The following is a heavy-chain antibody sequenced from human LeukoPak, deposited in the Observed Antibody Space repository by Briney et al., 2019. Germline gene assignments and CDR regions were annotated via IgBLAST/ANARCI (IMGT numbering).Heavy chain of an antibody. CDR2: IYHSGST. V-gene: IGHV4-30-2*01. CDR1: GGSISSGGYS. J-gene: IGHJ3*02. CDR3: ARAYDIYSDAFDI. Sequence: SETLSLTCAVSGGSISSGGYSWSWIRQPPGKGLEWIGYIYHSGSTYYNPSLKSRVTISVDRSKNQFSLKLSSVTAADTAVYYCARAYDIYSDAFDIWGQGTMVTVSS. D-gene: IGHD3-9*01.